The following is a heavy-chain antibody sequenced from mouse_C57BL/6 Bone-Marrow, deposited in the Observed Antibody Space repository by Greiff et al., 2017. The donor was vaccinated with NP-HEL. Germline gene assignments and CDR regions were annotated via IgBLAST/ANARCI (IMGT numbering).Heavy chain of an antibody. J-gene: IGHJ4*01. CDR1: GFSLTSYG. Sequence: VQLQQSGPGLVQPSQSLFITCTVSGFSLTSYGVHWVRQSPGKGLEWLGVIWSGGSTDYNAAFISRLSISKDNSKSQVFFKMNSLQADDTAIYYCARNRAGSLHYYAMDYWGQGTSVTVSS. V-gene: IGHV2-2*01. D-gene: IGHD3-3*01. CDR3: ARNRAGSLHYYAMDY. CDR2: IWSGGST.